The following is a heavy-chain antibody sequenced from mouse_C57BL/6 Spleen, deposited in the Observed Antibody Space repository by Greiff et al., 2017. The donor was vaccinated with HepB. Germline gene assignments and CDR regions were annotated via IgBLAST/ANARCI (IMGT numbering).Heavy chain of an antibody. CDR2: IDPSDSYT. CDR1: GYTFTSYW. J-gene: IGHJ2*01. CDR3: ARRQNYGSSGYFDY. V-gene: IGHV1-59*01. Sequence: QVHVKQPGAELVRPGTSVKLSCKASGYTFTSYWMHWVKQRPGQGLEWIGVIDPSDSYTNYNQKFKGKATLTVDTSSSTAYMQLSSLTSEDSAVYYCARRQNYGSSGYFDYWGQGTTLTVSS. D-gene: IGHD1-1*01.